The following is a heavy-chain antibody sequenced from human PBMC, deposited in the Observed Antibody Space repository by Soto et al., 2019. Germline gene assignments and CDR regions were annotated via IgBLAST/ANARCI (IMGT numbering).Heavy chain of an antibody. CDR2: ISSDGNNK. CDR3: ARDPHRAVGTNWFDY. D-gene: IGHD7-27*01. Sequence: QVQLVESGGGVVQPGRSLRLSCAASGFSFSRYGMHWVRQAPGKGLEWVAVISSDGNNKDYPDSVKGRFIISRDSSRNTLYLQMNRLRIEDTAVYYCARDPHRAVGTNWFDYWGQGTLVTVSS. CDR1: GFSFSRYG. V-gene: IGHV3-30-3*01. J-gene: IGHJ4*02.